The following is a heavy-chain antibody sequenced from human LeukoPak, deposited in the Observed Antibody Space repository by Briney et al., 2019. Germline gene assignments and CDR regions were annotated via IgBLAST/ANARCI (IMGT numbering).Heavy chain of an antibody. V-gene: IGHV6-1*01. D-gene: IGHD3-22*01. J-gene: IGHJ3*02. CDR1: GDSVSSNSAA. Sequence: SQTLSLTCAISGDSVSSNSAAWNWIRQSPSRGLEWLGRTYYRSKWYNDYAVSVKSRITINPDTSKNQFSLQLNSVTPEDTAVYYCARDLTGPDYYDSSGRHFDAFDIWGQGTMVTVSS. CDR2: TYYRSKWYN. CDR3: ARDLTGPDYYDSSGRHFDAFDI.